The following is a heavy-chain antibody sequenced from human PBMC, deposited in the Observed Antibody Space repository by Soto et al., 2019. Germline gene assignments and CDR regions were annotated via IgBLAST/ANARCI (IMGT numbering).Heavy chain of an antibody. D-gene: IGHD6-19*01. V-gene: IGHV4-4*07. Sequence: QVQLQESGPGLVKPSETLSLTCTVSGGSISSYYWSWIRQPAGKGLEWIGRIYTSGSTNYNPSLKSRGPLSVETSKNQFSLKLGSGTRRGTAVDYWARGGGGGWYRSWFDPWGQGTLVTVSS. J-gene: IGHJ5*02. CDR1: GGSISSYY. CDR3: ARGGGGGWYRSWFDP. CDR2: IYTSGST.